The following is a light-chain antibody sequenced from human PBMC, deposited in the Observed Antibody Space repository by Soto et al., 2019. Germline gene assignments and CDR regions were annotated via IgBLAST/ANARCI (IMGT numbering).Light chain of an antibody. CDR1: XSLLXITGETF. CDR2: EVS. J-gene: IGKJ5*01. V-gene: IGKV2D-29*02. CDR3: MQSTQLPPT. Sequence: DVVMTQTPLSLSVAPGQPASISCXSRXSLLXITGETFLFWYLQKPGQSPQLLIYEVSTRVSGVPDRFSGSGSGTEFTLEISRVETDEVGIYYCMQSTQLPPTFGQGTRLEIK.